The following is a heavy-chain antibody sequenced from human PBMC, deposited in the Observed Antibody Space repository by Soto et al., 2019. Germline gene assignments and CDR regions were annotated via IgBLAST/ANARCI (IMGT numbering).Heavy chain of an antibody. CDR1: GFTFSSYS. CDR3: ETNSPARYCSSTSCPRFDY. Sequence: GGSLSLSCAASGFTFSSYSMNWVRQAPGKGMEWVSYISSSSSTIYYADSVKGRFTISRDNAKNPLYLQMNSLRAEDTAVYYCETNSPARYCSSTSCPRFDYWGQGTLVTVSS. CDR2: ISSSSSTI. V-gene: IGHV3-48*01. D-gene: IGHD2-2*01. J-gene: IGHJ4*02.